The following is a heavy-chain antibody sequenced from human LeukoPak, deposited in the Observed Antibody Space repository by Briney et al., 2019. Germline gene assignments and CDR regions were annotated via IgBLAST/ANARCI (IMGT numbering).Heavy chain of an antibody. CDR3: ARSGWFGELYFDY. Sequence: GGSLRLSCAASGFTVSSNYMSWVRQAPGKGLEWVSIIYSVGSTYYADSVKGRFTISRDNSKNTLYLQMNSLRAEDTAVYYCARSGWFGELYFDYWGQGTLVTVSS. CDR1: GFTVSSNY. V-gene: IGHV3-53*01. J-gene: IGHJ4*02. CDR2: IYSVGST. D-gene: IGHD3-10*01.